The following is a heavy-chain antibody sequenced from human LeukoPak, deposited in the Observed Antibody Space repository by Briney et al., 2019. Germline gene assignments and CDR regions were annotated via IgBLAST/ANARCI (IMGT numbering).Heavy chain of an antibody. Sequence: SVKVSCKASGGTFSSYAISWVRQAPGQGLEWMGGIIPIFGTANYAQKFQGRVTITADESTSTAYMELSSLRSEDTAVYYCARSLTGYYDSSGFWGQGTLVTVSS. J-gene: IGHJ4*02. CDR3: ARSLTGYYDSSGF. CDR1: GGTFSSYA. V-gene: IGHV1-69*13. D-gene: IGHD3-22*01. CDR2: IIPIFGTA.